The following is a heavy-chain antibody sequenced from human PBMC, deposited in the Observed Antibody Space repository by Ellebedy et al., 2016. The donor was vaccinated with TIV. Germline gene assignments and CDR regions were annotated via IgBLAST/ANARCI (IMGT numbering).Heavy chain of an antibody. D-gene: IGHD4-23*01. J-gene: IGHJ3*02. CDR3: VKYGGNSVGAFDI. Sequence: GESLKISXAASGFTFSSYWMHWVRQAPGKGLEWVAVISYDGSNKYYADSVKGRFTISRDNSKNTLYLQMSSLRAEDTAVYYCVKYGGNSVGAFDIWGQGTMVTVSS. CDR1: GFTFSSYW. CDR2: ISYDGSNK. V-gene: IGHV3-30*18.